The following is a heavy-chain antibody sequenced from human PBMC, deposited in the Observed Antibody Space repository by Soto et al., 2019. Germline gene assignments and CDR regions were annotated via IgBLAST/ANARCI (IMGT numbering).Heavy chain of an antibody. CDR2: IYHSGST. Sequence: SETLSLTCAVSGYSISSGYYWGWIRQPPGKGLEWIGSIYHSGSTYYNPSLKSRVTISVDTSKNQFSLKLSSVTAADTAVYYCARAYSSGWYTYYGMDVWGQGTTVTVSS. V-gene: IGHV4-38-2*01. J-gene: IGHJ6*02. D-gene: IGHD6-19*01. CDR3: ARAYSSGWYTYYGMDV. CDR1: GYSISSGYY.